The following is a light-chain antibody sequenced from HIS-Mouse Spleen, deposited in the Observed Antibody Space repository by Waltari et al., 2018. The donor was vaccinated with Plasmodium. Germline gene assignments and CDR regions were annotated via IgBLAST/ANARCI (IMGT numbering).Light chain of an antibody. CDR2: ATS. CDR1: QSISSY. J-gene: IGKJ1*01. V-gene: IGKV1-39*01. CDR3: QQSYSTWT. Sequence: DIQMTQSPSSLSASVGDRVTITCRANQSISSYLNWYQQKPGKAPKLLIYATSSLQSGVPSRFSATGSGTDFTLTSSSLQPEDFATYFCQQSYSTWTFGQGTKVEIK.